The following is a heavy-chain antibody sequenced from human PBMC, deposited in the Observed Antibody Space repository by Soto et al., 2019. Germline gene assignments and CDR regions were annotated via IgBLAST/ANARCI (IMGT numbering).Heavy chain of an antibody. CDR1: GFAFSSYW. D-gene: IGHD3-16*01. V-gene: IGHV3-74*01. CDR3: ARDGGAGTPFHY. J-gene: IGHJ4*02. Sequence: EVQLVESGGGLIQPGGSLRLSCAASGFAFSSYWIHWVRQVPGKGLVWVSRIDNDATTTRYADSVRGRFTISRDNAENTVYLQMNSLSAEDTAVYYCARDGGAGTPFHYWGQGTLVTVSS. CDR2: IDNDATTT.